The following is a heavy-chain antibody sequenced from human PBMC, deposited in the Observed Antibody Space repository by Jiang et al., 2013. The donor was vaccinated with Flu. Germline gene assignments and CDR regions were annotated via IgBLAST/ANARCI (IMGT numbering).Heavy chain of an antibody. D-gene: IGHD3-10*01. CDR1: GFTFRSYA. J-gene: IGHJ3*01. CDR2: ISYDGNNR. V-gene: IGHV3-30-3*01. CDR3: ARERDYYEAFDL. Sequence: QLVESGGGVVQPGRSLRLSCAASGFTFRSYAMHWVRQAPGKGLEWVALISYDGNNRLYADSVKGRFTISRDKSKNILYLQVTSPRPEDSAMYYCARERDYYEAFDLWGQGTMVTVSS.